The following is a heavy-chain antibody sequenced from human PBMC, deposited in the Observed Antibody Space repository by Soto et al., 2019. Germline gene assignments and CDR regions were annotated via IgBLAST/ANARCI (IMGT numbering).Heavy chain of an antibody. D-gene: IGHD2-15*01. V-gene: IGHV1-18*01. CDR3: ARDRGYCSGGRCSSDWFDP. CDR2: ISPYNGDT. J-gene: IGHJ5*02. Sequence: QVQLVQSGAGVKKPGASVKVSCKASRYTFISYAISWVRQAPGQGLEWMGWISPYNGDTNYAQRFQGRVTMTTDTASSTAYMELRSLRSDDTAVYYCARDRGYCSGGRCSSDWFDPWGQGTLVTVSS. CDR1: RYTFISYA.